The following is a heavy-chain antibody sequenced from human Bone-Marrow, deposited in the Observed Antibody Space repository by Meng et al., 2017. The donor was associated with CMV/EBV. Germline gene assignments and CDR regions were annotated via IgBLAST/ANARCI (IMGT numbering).Heavy chain of an antibody. D-gene: IGHD5-12*01. V-gene: IGHV3-23*01. Sequence: LSLTCAASGFTFSSYAMSWVRQAPGKGLEWVSAISGSGGSTYYADSVKGRFTISRDNSKNTPYLQMNSLRAEDTAVYYCARGGLRFPFPYYYGMDVWGQGATVTVSS. CDR2: ISGSGGST. J-gene: IGHJ6*02. CDR3: ARGGLRFPFPYYYGMDV. CDR1: GFTFSSYA.